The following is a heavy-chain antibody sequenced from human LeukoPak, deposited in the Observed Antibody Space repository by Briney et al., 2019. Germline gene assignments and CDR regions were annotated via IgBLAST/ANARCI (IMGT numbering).Heavy chain of an antibody. Sequence: NPSETLSLTCTVSGGSISSYYWSWIRQPPGKGLEWIGYIYYSGSTNYNPSLKSRVTISVDTSKNQFSLKLSSVTAADTAVYYCARHSYRWLQSFGPIGAFDIWGQGTMVTLSS. CDR2: IYYSGST. J-gene: IGHJ3*02. CDR3: ARHSYRWLQSFGPIGAFDI. V-gene: IGHV4-59*08. CDR1: GGSISSYY. D-gene: IGHD5-24*01.